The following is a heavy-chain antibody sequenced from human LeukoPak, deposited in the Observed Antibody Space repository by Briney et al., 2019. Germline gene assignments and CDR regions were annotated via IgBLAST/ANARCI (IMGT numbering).Heavy chain of an antibody. CDR1: GGSISGYY. D-gene: IGHD3-10*01. V-gene: IGHV4-34*01. CDR3: AREGWPKVRYGLTKDGSDV. CDR2: IKQNGNT. J-gene: IGHJ3*01. Sequence: SETLSLTCGVYGGSISGYYWSWIRQTPWKGLEWIGEIKQNGNTNYDPSLRSRITISVDTANNQFSLKLTSVTAADTAMYYCAREGWPKVRYGLTKDGSDVWGQGTMVTVSS.